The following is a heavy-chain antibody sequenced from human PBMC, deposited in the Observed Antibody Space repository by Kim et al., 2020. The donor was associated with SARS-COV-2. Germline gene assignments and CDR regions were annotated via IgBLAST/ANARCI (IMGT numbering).Heavy chain of an antibody. V-gene: IGHV4-31*03. CDR2: IYYSGST. CDR3: AREEDSGYDLVLDY. D-gene: IGHD5-12*01. CDR1: GGSISSGGYY. Sequence: SETLSLTCTVSGGSISSGGYYWSWIRQHPGKGLEWIGYIYYSGSTYYNPSLKSRVTISVDTSKNQFSLKLSSVTAADTAVYYCAREEDSGYDLVLDYWGQGTLVTVSS. J-gene: IGHJ4*02.